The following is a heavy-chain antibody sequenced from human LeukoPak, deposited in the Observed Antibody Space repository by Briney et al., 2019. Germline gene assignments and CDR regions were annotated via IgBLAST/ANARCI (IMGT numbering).Heavy chain of an antibody. Sequence: AGGSLRLSCAASGFIFSNYAMHWVRQPPGKGLEWLEVLSYDGSCAYYAASVRGRFTVSRDNSNNTLFLQMDGLRPEDTAVYYCARGGEYGGNVYAFDVWGQGTMVTVSS. D-gene: IGHD4-23*01. J-gene: IGHJ3*01. CDR1: GFIFSNYA. CDR3: ARGGEYGGNVYAFDV. CDR2: LSYDGSCA. V-gene: IGHV3-30*04.